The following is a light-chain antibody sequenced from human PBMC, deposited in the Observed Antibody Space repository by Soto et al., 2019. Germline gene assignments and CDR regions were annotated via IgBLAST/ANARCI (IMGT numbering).Light chain of an antibody. CDR2: GAS. Sequence: EIVLTQSPGTLSLSPGERATLSCRASQSVSSSYLAWYQQKPGQAPRLLIYGASSRATGIPDRFSGSGSGTDFTLTISRLEPEDFAVYYYQQYGCSPFTFGPGTKVDI. J-gene: IGKJ3*01. CDR3: QQYGCSPFT. V-gene: IGKV3-20*01. CDR1: QSVSSSY.